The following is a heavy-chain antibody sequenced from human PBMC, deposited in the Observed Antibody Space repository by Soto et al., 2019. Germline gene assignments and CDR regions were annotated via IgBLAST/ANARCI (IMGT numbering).Heavy chain of an antibody. CDR2: IYYTGST. CDR3: VRPFRDCGGGSCFSD. D-gene: IGHD2-15*01. CDR1: GGSITSSYY. V-gene: IGHV4-39*01. J-gene: IGHJ4*02. Sequence: QVQLQESGPGLVKPSETLSLTCIVSGGSITSSYYWGWIRQSPEKGLEWIGSIYYTGSTYYSPSLRSRLTISVDTSKNQFSLKVNSMTAADTAVYYCVRPFRDCGGGSCFSDWGQGTLVTVTS.